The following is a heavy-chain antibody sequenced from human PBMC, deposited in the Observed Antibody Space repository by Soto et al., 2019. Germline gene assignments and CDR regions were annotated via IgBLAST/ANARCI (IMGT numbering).Heavy chain of an antibody. CDR3: AIEPLGYCSGGSCQSTEFDY. J-gene: IGHJ4*02. Sequence: LSLTCAVYGGSFSGYYWSWIRQPPGKGLEWIGEINHSGSTNYNPSLKSRVTISVDTSKNQFSLKPSSVTAADTAVYYCAIEPLGYCSGGSCQSTEFDYWGQGTLVTVSS. V-gene: IGHV4-34*01. D-gene: IGHD2-15*01. CDR2: INHSGST. CDR1: GGSFSGYY.